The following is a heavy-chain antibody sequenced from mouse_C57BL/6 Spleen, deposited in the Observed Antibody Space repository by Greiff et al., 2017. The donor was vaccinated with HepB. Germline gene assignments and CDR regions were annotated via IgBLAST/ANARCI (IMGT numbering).Heavy chain of an antibody. Sequence: VKLQQSGAELVRPGTSVKVSCKASGYAFTNYLIEWVKQRPGQGLEWIGVINPGSGGTNYNEKFKGKATLTADKSSSTAYMQLSSLTSEDSAVYFCASRGSSYPAWFAYWGQGTLVTVSA. CDR3: ASRGSSYPAWFAY. CDR1: GYAFTNYL. CDR2: INPGSGGT. D-gene: IGHD1-1*01. J-gene: IGHJ3*01. V-gene: IGHV1-54*01.